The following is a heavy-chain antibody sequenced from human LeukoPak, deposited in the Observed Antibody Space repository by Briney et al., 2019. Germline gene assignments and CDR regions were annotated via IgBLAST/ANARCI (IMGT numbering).Heavy chain of an antibody. Sequence: PSETLSLTCTVSGGSVRSDSNYWSWIRQPPGKGLEWIGYISYSGTTDYNPSLKSRVSMSLGTSKNEISLKLDSGTAADTAVYYCARGYMNNWRFDYWGQGTLVTVSS. CDR1: GGSVRSDSNY. J-gene: IGHJ4*02. V-gene: IGHV4-61*01. CDR2: ISYSGTT. CDR3: ARGYMNNWRFDY. D-gene: IGHD1-1*01.